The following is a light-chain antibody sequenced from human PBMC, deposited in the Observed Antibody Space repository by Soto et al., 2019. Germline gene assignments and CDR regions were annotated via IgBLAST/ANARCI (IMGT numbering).Light chain of an antibody. J-gene: IGKJ1*01. CDR3: QQCNNWPRT. V-gene: IGKV3-15*01. CDR1: QSVSSN. CDR2: GAS. Sequence: EIVMTQSPATLSVSPGERATLSCRASQSVSSNLAWYQKKPGQAPRLLIYGASTRATGIPDRFSGSGSGTEFTLTISSLQSEDSAVYYCQQCNNWPRTFGQGTKVEIK.